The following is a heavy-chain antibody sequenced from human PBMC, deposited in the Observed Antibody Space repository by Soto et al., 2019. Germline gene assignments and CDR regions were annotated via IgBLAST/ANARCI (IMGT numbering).Heavy chain of an antibody. D-gene: IGHD3-22*01. CDR1: GYNFSSYW. J-gene: IGHJ4*02. CDR2: IDPTDSYT. Sequence: GESLKISCEGSGYNFSSYWITWVRQMPGKGLEWMGRIDPTDSYTNYNASFQGHVTFSSDKSISTAYLQWSSLRASDTAVYYCARLTYASSGYYSPFDSWGQGTLVTVSS. V-gene: IGHV5-10-1*01. CDR3: ARLTYASSGYYSPFDS.